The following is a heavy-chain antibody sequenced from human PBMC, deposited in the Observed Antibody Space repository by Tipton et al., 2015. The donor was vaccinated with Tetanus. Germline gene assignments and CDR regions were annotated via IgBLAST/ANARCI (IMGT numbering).Heavy chain of an antibody. CDR2: IYYSGST. V-gene: IGHV4-39*01. J-gene: IGHJ5*02. CDR1: GGSITSGTYY. CDR3: ARQADNWFDP. Sequence: TLSLTCTVSGGSITSGTYYWGWIRQPPGKGLEWIGNIYYSGSTYYNSPLKSRVTISPDTSKNQFSPKMTSVTAADTAVYYRARQADNWFDPWGQGTLVAVSS.